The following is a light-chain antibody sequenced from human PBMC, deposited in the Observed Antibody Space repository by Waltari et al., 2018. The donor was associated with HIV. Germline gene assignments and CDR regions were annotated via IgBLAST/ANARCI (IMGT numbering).Light chain of an antibody. CDR3: MQALQTSIT. J-gene: IGKJ5*01. CDR2: LGS. V-gene: IGKV2-28*01. CDR1: QSLLHTSGHNY. Sequence: DIVMTQSTHSLPVTPGEPASISCRSSQSLLHTSGHNYLDWYLQKPVQSPQLLIYLGSNRASGVPDRFSGSGSGTNFTLRISKMEAEDVGTYYCMQALQTSITFGQGTRLEIK.